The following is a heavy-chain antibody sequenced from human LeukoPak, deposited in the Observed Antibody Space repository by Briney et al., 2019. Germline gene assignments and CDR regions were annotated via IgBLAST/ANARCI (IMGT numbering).Heavy chain of an antibody. CDR3: ARGIVVVVAATSNWFDP. CDR2: INSSSSYI. Sequence: GGSLRLSCAASGFTFSSYSMNWVRQAPGKGLEWVSSINSSSSYIYYADSVKGRFTISRDNAKNSLYLQMNSLRAEDTAVYYCARGIVVVVAATSNWFDPWGQGTLVTVSS. J-gene: IGHJ5*02. D-gene: IGHD2-15*01. CDR1: GFTFSSYS. V-gene: IGHV3-21*01.